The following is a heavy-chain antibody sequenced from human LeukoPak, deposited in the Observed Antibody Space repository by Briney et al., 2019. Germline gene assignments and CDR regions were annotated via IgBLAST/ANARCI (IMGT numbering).Heavy chain of an antibody. Sequence: PSETLSLTCTVSGGSISSSSYYWGWIRQPPGKGLEWIGSIYYSGSTYYNPSLKSRVTISVDTSKNQFSLKLSSVTAADTAVYYCARTYYYDSSGYYYSWPFDYWGQGTLVTVSS. D-gene: IGHD3-22*01. CDR3: ARTYYYDSSGYYYSWPFDY. CDR1: GGSISSSSYY. V-gene: IGHV4-39*07. J-gene: IGHJ4*02. CDR2: IYYSGST.